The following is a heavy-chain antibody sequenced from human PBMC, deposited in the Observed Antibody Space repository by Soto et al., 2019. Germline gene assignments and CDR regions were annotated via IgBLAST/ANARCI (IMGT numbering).Heavy chain of an antibody. Sequence: GGSLRLSCAASGFTFDDYAMHWVRQVPGKGLEWVSGINWNSGSIGYGDSVKGRFAISRDNAKNSLHLQMNSLSAEDTAFYYCVKDESINWYSGHFRHWGQGTLVTVS. CDR3: VKDESINWYSGHFRH. CDR2: INWNSGSI. CDR1: GFTFDDYA. V-gene: IGHV3-9*01. J-gene: IGHJ1*01. D-gene: IGHD6-13*01.